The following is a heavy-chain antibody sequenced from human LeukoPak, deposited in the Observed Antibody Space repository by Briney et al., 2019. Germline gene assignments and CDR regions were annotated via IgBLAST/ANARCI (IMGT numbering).Heavy chain of an antibody. CDR3: ARSRKGYQLLSTNRDYYYMDV. J-gene: IGHJ6*03. CDR2: ISSSSSYI. D-gene: IGHD2-2*01. V-gene: IGHV3-21*01. Sequence: GGSLRLSCAASGFTFSSYSMNWVRQAPGKGLEWVSSISSSSSYIYYADSVKGRFTISRDSAKNSLYLQMNSLRADDTAVYYCARSRKGYQLLSTNRDYYYMDVWGKGTTVTLSS. CDR1: GFTFSSYS.